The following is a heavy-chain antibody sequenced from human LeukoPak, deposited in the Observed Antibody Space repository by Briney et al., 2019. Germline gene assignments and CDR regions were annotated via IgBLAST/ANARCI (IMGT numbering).Heavy chain of an antibody. D-gene: IGHD6-13*01. CDR2: INPNSGGT. V-gene: IGHV1-2*02. J-gene: IGHJ4*02. CDR3: ARAPQLSSSWYGEFDY. CDR1: GYTFTGYY. Sequence: ASVKVSCKASGYTFTGYYMHWVQQAPGQGLEWMGWINPNSGGTNYAQKFQGRVTMTRDTSISTAYMELSRLRSDDTAVYYCARAPQLSSSWYGEFDYWGQGTLVTVSS.